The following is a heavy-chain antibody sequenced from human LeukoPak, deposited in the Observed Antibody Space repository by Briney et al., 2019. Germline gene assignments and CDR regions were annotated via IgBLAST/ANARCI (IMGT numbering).Heavy chain of an antibody. CDR2: INPNSGGT. CDR3: ARDRLEDFWSGYYTGIGY. J-gene: IGHJ4*02. V-gene: IGHV1-2*02. Sequence: GASVKVSCKASGYTFTGYYMHWVRQAPGQGLEWMGWINPNSGGTNYAQKFQGRVTMTRDTSISTAYMELSRLRSDDTAVYYCARDRLEDFWSGYYTGIGYWGQGTLVTVSS. D-gene: IGHD3-3*01. CDR1: GYTFTGYY.